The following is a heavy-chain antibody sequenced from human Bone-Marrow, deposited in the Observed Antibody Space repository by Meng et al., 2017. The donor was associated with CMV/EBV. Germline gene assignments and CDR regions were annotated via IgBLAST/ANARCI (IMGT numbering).Heavy chain of an antibody. V-gene: IGHV1-18*01. D-gene: IGHD3-3*01. J-gene: IGHJ5*02. CDR3: ARDRARVHGITIFGVVIEGYNWFAP. CDR1: GYTFTSYG. CDR2: ISAYNGNT. Sequence: ASVKVSCKASGYTFTSYGISWVRQAPGQGLEWMGWISAYNGNTNYAQKLQGRVTMTTDTSTSTAYMELRSLRSDDTAVYYCARDRARVHGITIFGVVIEGYNWFAPWGQGTRVTGSS.